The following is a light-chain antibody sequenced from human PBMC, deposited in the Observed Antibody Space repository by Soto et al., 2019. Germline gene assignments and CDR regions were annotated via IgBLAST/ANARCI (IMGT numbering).Light chain of an antibody. CDR1: QTINNW. CDR3: QQSNTYST. Sequence: DIQMTQSPSILSASVGDRVTITCRASQTINNWLAWYQQKPGRAPKLLIYQTSLLDSGVPSRFSGSGSGTEFTLTINSLQPDDFATYYYQQSNTYSTFGQGTTVEIK. J-gene: IGKJ1*01. V-gene: IGKV1-5*03. CDR2: QTS.